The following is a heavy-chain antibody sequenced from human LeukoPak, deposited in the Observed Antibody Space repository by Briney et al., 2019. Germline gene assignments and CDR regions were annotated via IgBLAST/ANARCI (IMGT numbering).Heavy chain of an antibody. CDR1: GFTFSTYW. Sequence: GGSLRLSCTASGFTFSTYWMHWVRQAPGKGLVWVSRINGDGSSATYADSVNGRFTISRDNAKNTLYLQMNSLRLDDTAIYYCATGASGICSSGVVFDWWGQGTLATVSS. J-gene: IGHJ4*02. V-gene: IGHV3-74*01. D-gene: IGHD2-2*01. CDR2: INGDGSSA. CDR3: ATGASGICSSGVVFDW.